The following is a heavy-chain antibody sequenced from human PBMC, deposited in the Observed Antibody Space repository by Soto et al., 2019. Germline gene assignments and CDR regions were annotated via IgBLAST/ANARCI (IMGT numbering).Heavy chain of an antibody. CDR1: GYNFTANW. CDR2: IDPDDSYS. Sequence: PGESLKISCTTSGYNFTANWIAWVRQVPGKGLEYMGRIDPDDSYSNYSPSFEGHVTLSVDKSVNTAFLQWSSLKASDTAMYYCARQIYDSDTGPNFQYYFDSWGQGTPVTVSS. J-gene: IGHJ4*02. CDR3: ARQIYDSDTGPNFQYYFDS. V-gene: IGHV5-10-1*01. D-gene: IGHD3-22*01.